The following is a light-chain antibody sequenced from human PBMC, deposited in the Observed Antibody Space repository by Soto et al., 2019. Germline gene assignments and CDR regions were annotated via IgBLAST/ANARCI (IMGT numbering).Light chain of an antibody. J-gene: IGKJ2*01. CDR2: AAS. CDR3: QHSYSTPNT. CDR1: QSISSY. V-gene: IGKV1-39*01. Sequence: DIQMTQSPSSLSAYVGDRVTITCRASQSISSYLNWYQQKPGKAPKLLIYAASSLQSGVPSRISGSGSGTDFTLAISSLQPEDCATYYCQHSYSTPNTFGQGTKLEIK.